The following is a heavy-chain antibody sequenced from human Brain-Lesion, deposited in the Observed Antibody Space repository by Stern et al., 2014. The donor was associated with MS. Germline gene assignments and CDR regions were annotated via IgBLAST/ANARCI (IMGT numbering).Heavy chain of an antibody. D-gene: IGHD2-15*01. CDR3: VRDLCKSRICYPFDY. CDR1: GFTFSDYY. V-gene: IGHV3-11*01. J-gene: IGHJ4*02. Sequence: VQLVESRGGLVKAGGSLRLSCAASGFTFSDYYMSWIRQAPGKGLEWVSYISRGGTSVYYAESVEGRFTISRDNAKNSLFLQMNSLRAEDTAIYYCVRDLCKSRICYPFDYWGQGTPVTVSS. CDR2: ISRGGTSV.